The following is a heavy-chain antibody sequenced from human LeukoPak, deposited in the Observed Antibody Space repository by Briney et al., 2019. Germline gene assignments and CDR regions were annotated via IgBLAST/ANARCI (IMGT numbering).Heavy chain of an antibody. J-gene: IGHJ4*02. CDR1: GFTFNKYS. CDR2: INSDGSST. V-gene: IGHV3-74*01. CDR3: ARGGYYNILTAFRSTFLGFDY. Sequence: GGSLRLSCVASGFTFNKYSMNWVRQAPGKGLVWVSRINSDGSSTSYADSVKGRFTISRDNSKNTLSLQMNSLRAEDTAVYYCARGGYYNILTAFRSTFLGFDYWGQGTLVTVSS. D-gene: IGHD3-9*01.